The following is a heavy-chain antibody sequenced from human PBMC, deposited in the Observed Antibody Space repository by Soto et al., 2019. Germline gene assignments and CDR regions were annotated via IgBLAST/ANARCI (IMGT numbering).Heavy chain of an antibody. J-gene: IGHJ4*02. CDR1: GFIFSNYV. D-gene: IGHD3-10*01. CDR2: MSYDGTTK. V-gene: IGHV3-30-3*01. CDR3: AREVLWSRYFDY. Sequence: QVQLVESGGGVVQPGRSLRLSCTASGFIFSNYVMYWVRQAPGKGLEWVAFMSYDGTTKSYADSVMGRFTISRDNSQNTLYLQMNSLRPEDTGVYYCAREVLWSRYFDYWGQGSLVTVSS.